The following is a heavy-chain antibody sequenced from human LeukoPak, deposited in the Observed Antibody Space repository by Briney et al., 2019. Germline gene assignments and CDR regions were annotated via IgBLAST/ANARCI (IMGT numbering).Heavy chain of an antibody. J-gene: IGHJ4*02. V-gene: IGHV3-23*01. CDR3: AKSSVAVDN. D-gene: IGHD2-15*01. CDR1: GFTFSSYA. CDR2: IRGSDDST. Sequence: GGSLRLSCAASGFTFSSYAMSWVRQAPGKGLEWVSGIRGSDDSTYYADSVKGRFIISRDNSKHALYLQMSSLRAEDTAVYYCAKSSVAVDNWGQGTLVTVSS.